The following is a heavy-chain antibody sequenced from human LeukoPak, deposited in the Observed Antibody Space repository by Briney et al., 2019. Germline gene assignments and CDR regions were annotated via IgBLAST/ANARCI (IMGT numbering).Heavy chain of an antibody. D-gene: IGHD5-18*01. CDR3: ARHRRGYSYELDY. CDR2: INHSGST. J-gene: IGHJ4*02. CDR1: GFTFSSYA. Sequence: PGGSLRLSCAASGFTFSSYAMSWVRQPPGKGLEWIGEINHSGSTNYNPSLKSRVTISVDTSKNQFSLKLSSVTAADTAVYYCARHRRGYSYELDYWGQGTLVTVSS. V-gene: IGHV4-34*01.